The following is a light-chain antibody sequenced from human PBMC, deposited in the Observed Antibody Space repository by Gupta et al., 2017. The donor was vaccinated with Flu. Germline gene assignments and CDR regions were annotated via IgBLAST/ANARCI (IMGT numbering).Light chain of an antibody. CDR2: WAS. CDR3: QQYYSTPLT. J-gene: IGKJ2*01. Sequence: NCTTSQSGLYSTNSKNYLAWYQKKPGQPPKLLIYWASTRESGVPDRFSGSWSGTDFTLTISSLQAEYVVVYYWQQYYSTPLTFGQGTKLEIK. CDR1: QSGLYSTNSKNY. V-gene: IGKV4-1*01.